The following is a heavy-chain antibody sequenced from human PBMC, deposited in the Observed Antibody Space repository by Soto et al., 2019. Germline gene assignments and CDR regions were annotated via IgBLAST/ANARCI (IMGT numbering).Heavy chain of an antibody. CDR2: ISAYNGNT. CDR3: ARGNSGYDLSWFDP. CDR1: GYTFTSYG. J-gene: IGHJ5*02. V-gene: IGHV1-18*01. D-gene: IGHD5-12*01. Sequence: ASVKVSCKASGYTFTSYGISWVRQAPGQGLEWKGWISAYNGNTNYAQKLQGRVTMTTDTSTSTAYMELRSLRSDDTAVYYCARGNSGYDLSWFDPWGQGTLVTVSS.